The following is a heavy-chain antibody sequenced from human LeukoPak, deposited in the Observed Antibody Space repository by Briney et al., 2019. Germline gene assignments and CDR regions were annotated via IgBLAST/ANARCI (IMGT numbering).Heavy chain of an antibody. CDR1: GFTFSSYA. CDR3: AKGDYDSSGYYLDY. J-gene: IGHJ4*02. CDR2: ISGSGGST. V-gene: IGHV3-23*01. Sequence: GGSLRLSCAASGFTFSSYAMSWVRQAPGKGLEWVSAISGSGGSTYYADSVKGRFTISRDNPKNTLYLQMNSLRAKDTAVYYCAKGDYDSSGYYLDYWGQGTLVTVSS. D-gene: IGHD3-22*01.